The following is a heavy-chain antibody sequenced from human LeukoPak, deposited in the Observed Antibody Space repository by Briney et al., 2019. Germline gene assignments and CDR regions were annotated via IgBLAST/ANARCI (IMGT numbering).Heavy chain of an antibody. CDR1: GSIFTSYW. V-gene: IGHV5-51*01. CDR3: ARHLTTGMTTDAFDI. D-gene: IGHD1-1*01. Sequence: GESLQISCQGPGSIFTSYWIGWVRPLPGKGLEWMGIIYPGDSDTRYSPSFQGQVTISADKSISTAYLQWSSLKASDTAMYYCARHLTTGMTTDAFDIWGQGTMVTVSS. J-gene: IGHJ3*02. CDR2: IYPGDSDT.